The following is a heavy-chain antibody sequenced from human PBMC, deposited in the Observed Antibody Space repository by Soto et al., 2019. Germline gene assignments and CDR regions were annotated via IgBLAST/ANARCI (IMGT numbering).Heavy chain of an antibody. J-gene: IGHJ4*02. CDR1: GYTFANYG. Sequence: QVHLVQSGAEVKKPGASVKVSCKASGYTFANYGFSWVRQAPGQGLEWMGWISAYNGNTDYAQKLQGRVTMTTDTPTTTAYLELRSLRSDDTAVYYCARAIAGGYGHTTLDYWGQGSLLTVSS. CDR2: ISAYNGNT. D-gene: IGHD5-18*01. V-gene: IGHV1-18*01. CDR3: ARAIAGGYGHTTLDY.